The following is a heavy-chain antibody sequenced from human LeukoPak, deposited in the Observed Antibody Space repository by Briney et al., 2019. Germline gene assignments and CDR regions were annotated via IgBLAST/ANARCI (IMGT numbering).Heavy chain of an antibody. Sequence: PSETLSLTCTVSGGTINTHYYNWMRQAAGKGLEWIGRIFPNGDTKYNPSLKSRVTISVDTSKNQFSLKLSSVTAADTAVYYCARVPDYYGSGSYNWFDPWGQGTLVTVSS. J-gene: IGHJ5*02. D-gene: IGHD3-10*01. CDR2: IFPNGDT. CDR3: ARVPDYYGSGSYNWFDP. V-gene: IGHV4-4*07. CDR1: GGTINTHY.